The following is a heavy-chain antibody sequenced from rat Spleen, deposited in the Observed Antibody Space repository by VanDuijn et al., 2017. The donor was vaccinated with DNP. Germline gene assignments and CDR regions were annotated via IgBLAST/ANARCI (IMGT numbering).Heavy chain of an antibody. D-gene: IGHD1-12*01. CDR3: ARHRTIMPYYYAMDA. Sequence: EVQLVESDGGLVQPGRSLKLSCAASGFTFSDYYMAWVRQAPTKGLEWVATVSYDGTKTFYRDSVKGRFTVSRDNAKSTLYLQLNSLRSEDTATYYCARHRTIMPYYYAMDAWGQGASVTVSS. CDR2: VSYDGTKT. V-gene: IGHV5-29*01. CDR1: GFTFSDYY. J-gene: IGHJ4*01.